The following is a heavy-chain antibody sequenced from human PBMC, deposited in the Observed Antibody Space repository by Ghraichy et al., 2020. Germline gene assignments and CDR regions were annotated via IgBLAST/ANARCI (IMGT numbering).Heavy chain of an antibody. CDR2: ISAYNGNT. Sequence: ASVKVSCKASGYTFTSYGISWVRQAPGQGLEWMGWISAYNGNTNYAQKLQGRVTMTTDTSTSTAYMELRSLRSDDTAVYYCARGDYSSSWYRFDGWTVRRVFDYWGQGTLVTVSS. CDR1: GYTFTSYG. CDR3: ARGDYSSSWYRFDGWTVRRVFDY. J-gene: IGHJ4*02. V-gene: IGHV1-18*01. D-gene: IGHD6-13*01.